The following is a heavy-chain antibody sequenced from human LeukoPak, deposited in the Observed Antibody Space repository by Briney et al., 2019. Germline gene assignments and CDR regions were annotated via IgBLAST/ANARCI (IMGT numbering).Heavy chain of an antibody. J-gene: IGHJ4*02. CDR2: IKQDGSEK. Sequence: GGSLRLSCAASGFTFTNAWMTWVRQAPGKGLEWVANIKQDGSEKYYVDSVKGRFTISRDNAKNSLYLQMNSLRAEDTAVYYCARDTAGVIVVVPAAVDYWGQGTLVTVSS. CDR3: ARDTAGVIVVVPAAVDY. CDR1: GFTFTNAW. D-gene: IGHD2-2*01. V-gene: IGHV3-7*01.